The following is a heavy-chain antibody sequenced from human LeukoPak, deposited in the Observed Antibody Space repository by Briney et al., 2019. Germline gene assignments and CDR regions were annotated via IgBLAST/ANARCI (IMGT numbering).Heavy chain of an antibody. CDR2: ITATGDTA. V-gene: IGHV3-23*01. D-gene: IGHD6-19*01. CDR3: AGDRNSDWYSPLDY. Sequence: GGSLRLSCVASGFTFTKCAMSWIRQAPGKGLEWVAIITATGDTAYYADSVKGRFTISRDNSRNTVYMQMDSLRAEDTAIYYCAGDRNSDWYSPLDYWGQGSQDTVSP. CDR1: GFTFTKCA. J-gene: IGHJ4*02.